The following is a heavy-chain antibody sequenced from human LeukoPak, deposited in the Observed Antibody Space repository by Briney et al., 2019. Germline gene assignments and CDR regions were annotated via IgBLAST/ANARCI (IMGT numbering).Heavy chain of an antibody. D-gene: IGHD3-10*01. CDR1: GFTFSSYG. CDR2: IRYDGSNK. CDR3: AREDSYYYGSGSYPFDY. V-gene: IGHV3-30*02. J-gene: IGHJ4*02. Sequence: GGSLRLSCAASGFTFSSYGMHWVRQAPGKGLEWVAFIRYDGSNKYYADSVKGRFTISRDNSKNTLYLQMNSLRAEDTAVYYCAREDSYYYGSGSYPFDYWGQGTLVTVSS.